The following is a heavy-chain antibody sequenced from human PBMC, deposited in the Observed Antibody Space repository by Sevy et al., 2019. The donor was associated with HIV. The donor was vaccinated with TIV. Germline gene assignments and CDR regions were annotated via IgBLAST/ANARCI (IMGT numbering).Heavy chain of an antibody. CDR1: GGSISSYY. Sequence: SDTLSLTCTVSGGSISSYYWSWIRQPAGKGLEWIGRIYTSGSTNYNPSLKSRVTMSVDTSKNQFSLKLSSVTAADTAVYYCARDKSSPPPSYYYYMDVWGKGTTVTVSS. J-gene: IGHJ6*03. V-gene: IGHV4-4*07. CDR3: ARDKSSPPPSYYYYMDV. CDR2: IYTSGST.